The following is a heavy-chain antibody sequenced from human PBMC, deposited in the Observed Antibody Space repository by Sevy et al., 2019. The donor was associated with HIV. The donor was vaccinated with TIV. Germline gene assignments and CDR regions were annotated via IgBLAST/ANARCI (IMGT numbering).Heavy chain of an antibody. J-gene: IGHJ4*02. CDR1: GGSFSGYY. V-gene: IGHV4-34*01. CDR2: INHSGST. Sequence: SETLSLTCAVYGGSFSGYYWSWIRQPPGKGLEWIGEINHSGSTNYNPSLKSRVTISVDTSKNQFSLKLSSVTAADTAVYYCARGNPSGITMIVVVIWGYFDYWGQGTLVTVS. D-gene: IGHD3-22*01. CDR3: ARGNPSGITMIVVVIWGYFDY.